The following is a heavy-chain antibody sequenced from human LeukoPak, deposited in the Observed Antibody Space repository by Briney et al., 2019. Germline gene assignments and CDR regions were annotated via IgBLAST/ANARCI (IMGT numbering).Heavy chain of an antibody. J-gene: IGHJ4*02. CDR1: GFTFDDYA. CDR3: VAGGVLRYFDWLLPPDY. CDR2: ISWNSGSI. V-gene: IGHV3-9*01. Sequence: PGRSLRLSCAASGFTFDDYAMHWVRQAPGKGLEWVSGISWNSGSIGYADSVKGRFTISRDNAKNSLYLQMNSLRAEDTALYYCVAGGVLRYFDWLLPPDYWGQGTLVAVSS. D-gene: IGHD3-9*01.